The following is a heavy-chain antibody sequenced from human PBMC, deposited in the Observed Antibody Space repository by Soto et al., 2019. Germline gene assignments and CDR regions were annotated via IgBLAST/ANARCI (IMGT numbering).Heavy chain of an antibody. J-gene: IGHJ3*02. CDR3: AREWYYYDTSDHFSADAFDI. CDR2: ISNDGTST. V-gene: IGHV3-74*01. CDR1: GFTSSSYW. Sequence: EVQLVESGGGLVQPGGSLRLSCAASGFTSSSYWMHWVRQAPGKGLVWVSRISNDGTSTNYADSVKGRFTISRDNAKNTVYLEMNSLRAEDTAVYYCAREWYYYDTSDHFSADAFDIGGQGTTVTVSS. D-gene: IGHD3-22*01.